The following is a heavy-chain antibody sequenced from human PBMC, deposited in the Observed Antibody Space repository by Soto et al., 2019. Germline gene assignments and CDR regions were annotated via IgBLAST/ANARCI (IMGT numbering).Heavy chain of an antibody. Sequence: ASVKVSCKASGYTFTSYGISWVRQAPGQGLEWMGWISAYNGNTNYAQQLQGRVTMTTDTSPSTAYMELRSRRSDDTAVYYCARDRFRTIFGVVNGGMDVWGQGTTVTVSS. V-gene: IGHV1-18*01. D-gene: IGHD3-3*01. J-gene: IGHJ6*02. CDR2: ISAYNGNT. CDR1: GYTFTSYG. CDR3: ARDRFRTIFGVVNGGMDV.